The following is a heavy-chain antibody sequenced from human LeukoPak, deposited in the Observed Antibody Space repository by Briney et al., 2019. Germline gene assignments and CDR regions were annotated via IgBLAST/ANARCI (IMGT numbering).Heavy chain of an antibody. V-gene: IGHV1-46*01. CDR1: GYTFTSYD. CDR2: INPSGGST. Sequence: ASVKVSCKASGYTFTSYDINWVRQAPGQGLEWMRIINPSGGSTSYAQKFQGRVTMTRDMSTSTVYMELSSLRSEDTAVYYCARGLEDSSSPSTFDYWGQGTLVTVSS. J-gene: IGHJ4*02. CDR3: ARGLEDSSSPSTFDY. D-gene: IGHD6-13*01.